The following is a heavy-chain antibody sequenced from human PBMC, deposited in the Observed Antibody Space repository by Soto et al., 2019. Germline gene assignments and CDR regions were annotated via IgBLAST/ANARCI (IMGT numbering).Heavy chain of an antibody. CDR3: AKGYCSGGSCYPPFDY. D-gene: IGHD2-15*01. CDR2: ISYDGSNK. CDR1: GFTFSNYG. Sequence: QVQLVESGGGVVQPGTSLRLSCAASGFTFSNYGMHWVRQAPGKGLEWVTLISYDGSNKYYADSVKGRFTISRDSSKNTLYLQMNSPGAEDTAGYYCAKGYCSGGSCYPPFDYWGQGTLVTVSS. V-gene: IGHV3-30*18. J-gene: IGHJ4*02.